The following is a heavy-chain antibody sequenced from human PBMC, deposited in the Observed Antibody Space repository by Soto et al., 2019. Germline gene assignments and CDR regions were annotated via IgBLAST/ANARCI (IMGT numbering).Heavy chain of an antibody. CDR2: IYYSGST. CDR3: ARQVLWFGELVLVYMDV. D-gene: IGHD3-10*01. CDR1: GGSISSYY. V-gene: IGHV4-59*08. J-gene: IGHJ6*03. Sequence: SETLSLTCTVSGGSISSYYWSWIRQPPGKGLEWIGYIYYSGSTNYNPSLKSRVTISVDTSKNQFSLKLSSVTAADTAVYYCARQVLWFGELVLVYMDVWGKGTTVTVSS.